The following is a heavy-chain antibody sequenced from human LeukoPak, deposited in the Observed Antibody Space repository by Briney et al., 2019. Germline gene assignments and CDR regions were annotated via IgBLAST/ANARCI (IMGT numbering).Heavy chain of an antibody. D-gene: IGHD6-19*01. V-gene: IGHV4-39*01. J-gene: IGHJ4*02. CDR3: ARQAVAGNPPYFDY. CDR1: GGSISSSSYY. Sequence: PSETLSLTCTVSGGSISSSSYYWGWIRQPPGKGLEWIGSVYYSGRTYYNPSLKSRVTISVDTSKNQFSLKLNSVTAADTAVYYCARQAVAGNPPYFDYWGQGTLVTVSS. CDR2: VYYSGRT.